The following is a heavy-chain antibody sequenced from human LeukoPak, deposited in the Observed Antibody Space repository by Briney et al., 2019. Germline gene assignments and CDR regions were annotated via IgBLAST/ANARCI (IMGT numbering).Heavy chain of an antibody. V-gene: IGHV4-39*07. CDR3: ATDIVVVPGAIPHLH. CDR2: IFYNGGT. J-gene: IGHJ1*01. Sequence: SSETLSLTCTVSGGSISSSSYYWGWIRQPPGKGLEWIGSIFYNGGTYYNPSLKSRVTISVDTSKNQFSLKLSSVTAADTAVYYCATDIVVVPGAIPHLHWGQGTLVTVSS. D-gene: IGHD2-2*02. CDR1: GGSISSSSYY.